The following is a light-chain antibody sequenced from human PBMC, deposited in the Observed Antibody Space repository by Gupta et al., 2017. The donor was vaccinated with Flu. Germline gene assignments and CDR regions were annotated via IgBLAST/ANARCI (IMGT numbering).Light chain of an antibody. CDR2: QDT. J-gene: IGLJ1*01. CDR3: QAWDSSDFYV. V-gene: IGLV3-1*01. Sequence: SYALTQPVSVSVSPGQTASITCSGDGLGNKYVCWYQLKPGQSPVVVIYQDTRRPAGIPERFSGSNSGNTATLTISETQATDEADYYCQAWDSSDFYVFGTGTKVTVL. CDR1: GLGNKY.